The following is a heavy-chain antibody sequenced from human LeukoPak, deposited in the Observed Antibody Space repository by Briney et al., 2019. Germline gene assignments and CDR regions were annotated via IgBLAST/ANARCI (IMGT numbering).Heavy chain of an antibody. J-gene: IGHJ6*02. V-gene: IGHV1-2*04. CDR2: INPNSGGT. D-gene: IGHD2-15*01. CDR3: ARERGPLGYCSGGSCYFDGMDV. Sequence: SSVKVSCKASGYTFTGYYMHWVRQAPGQGLEWMGWINPNSGGTNYAQKFQGWVTMTRATSISTAYMVLSRLRSDDTAVYYCARERGPLGYCSGGSCYFDGMDVWGQGTTVTVSS. CDR1: GYTFTGYY.